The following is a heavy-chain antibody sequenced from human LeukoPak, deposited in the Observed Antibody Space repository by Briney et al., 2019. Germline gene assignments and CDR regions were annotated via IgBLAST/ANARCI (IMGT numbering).Heavy chain of an antibody. V-gene: IGHV4-39*07. J-gene: IGHJ5*02. CDR2: IYYSGST. Sequence: SETLSLTCTVSGGSISSSSYYWGWIRQPPGKGLEWIGSIYYSGSTNYNPSLKSRVTISVDTSKNQFSLKLSSVTAADTAVYYCAREKWLVLGPRAGWFDPWGQGTLVTVSS. CDR3: AREKWLVLGPRAGWFDP. CDR1: GGSISSSSYY. D-gene: IGHD6-19*01.